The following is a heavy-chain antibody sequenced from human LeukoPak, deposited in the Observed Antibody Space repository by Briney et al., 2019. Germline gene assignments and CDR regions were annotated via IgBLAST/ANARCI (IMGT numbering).Heavy chain of an antibody. Sequence: GGSLRLSCAASGFTFSSYSMNWVRQAPGKGLEWVSSISSSSSYIYYADSVKGRFTISRDNAKNSLYLQMNSLRAEDTAVYYCAREGGSGVFHAFDIWGQGTMVTVSS. J-gene: IGHJ3*02. CDR1: GFTFSSYS. V-gene: IGHV3-21*01. D-gene: IGHD3-10*01. CDR2: ISSSSSYI. CDR3: AREGGSGVFHAFDI.